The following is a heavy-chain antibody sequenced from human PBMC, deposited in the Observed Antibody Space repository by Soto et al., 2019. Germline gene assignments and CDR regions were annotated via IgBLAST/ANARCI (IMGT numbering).Heavy chain of an antibody. V-gene: IGHV4-30-2*01. D-gene: IGHD2-2*01. CDR3: ARGGGYCSSTSCRSYGMDV. J-gene: IGHJ6*02. CDR2: IYHSGST. CDR1: GGSISSGGYS. Sequence: ILSLTCAVSGGSISSGGYSWSWIRQPPGKGLEWIGYIYHSGSTYYNPSLKSRVTISVDRSKNQFSLKLSSVTAADTAVYYCARGGGYCSSTSCRSYGMDVWGQGTTVTVSS.